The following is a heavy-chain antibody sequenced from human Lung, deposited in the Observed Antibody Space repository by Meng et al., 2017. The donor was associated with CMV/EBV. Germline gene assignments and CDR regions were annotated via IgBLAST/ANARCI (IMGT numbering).Heavy chain of an antibody. CDR2: ISYDGSNK. J-gene: IGHJ3*02. CDR1: GFTFSSYA. Sequence: GGSLRLSCAASGFTFSSYAMHWVRQAPGKGLEWVAVISYDGSNKYYADSVKGRFTISRDNSKNTLYLQMNSLRAEDTAVYYCARAASITMIVVVITPAGDAFDIWGRGXMVTVSS. D-gene: IGHD3-22*01. CDR3: ARAASITMIVVVITPAGDAFDI. V-gene: IGHV3-30*04.